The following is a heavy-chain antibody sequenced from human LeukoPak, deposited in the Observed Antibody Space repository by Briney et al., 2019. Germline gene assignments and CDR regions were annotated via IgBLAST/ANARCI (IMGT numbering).Heavy chain of an antibody. Sequence: SETLSLTCTVSGGSISSYYWSWIRQPPGKGLEWIGYIYYSGSTNYNPSLKSRVTISVDTSKNQFSLKLSSVTAADTAVYYCARRGSIAVAPHWFDPWGQGTLATVSS. V-gene: IGHV4-59*08. D-gene: IGHD6-19*01. J-gene: IGHJ5*02. CDR3: ARRGSIAVAPHWFDP. CDR2: IYYSGST. CDR1: GGSISSYY.